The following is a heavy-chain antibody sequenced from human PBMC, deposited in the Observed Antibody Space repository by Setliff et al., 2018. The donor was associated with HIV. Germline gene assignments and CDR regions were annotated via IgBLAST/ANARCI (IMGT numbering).Heavy chain of an antibody. CDR2: ISYDGSDK. CDR1: GFACGTYT. Sequence: GGSLRLSCVASGFACGTYTMHWVRHVPGKGLQWVATISYDGSDKYYADSVKGRFTISRDNSKSTLYLQMNSLRAEDTTVYYCATGAPANWGGYFDYWGQGTLVTVSS. V-gene: IGHV3-30*04. CDR3: ATGAPANWGGYFDY. D-gene: IGHD7-27*01. J-gene: IGHJ4*02.